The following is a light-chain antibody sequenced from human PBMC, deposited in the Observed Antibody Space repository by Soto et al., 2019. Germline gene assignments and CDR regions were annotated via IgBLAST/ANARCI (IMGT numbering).Light chain of an antibody. CDR3: SSYTSSNSVV. CDR1: SSDIGTYIY. V-gene: IGLV2-14*01. J-gene: IGLJ2*01. CDR2: EVG. Sequence: QYVLTQPASVSGSPGQSITISCTGTSSDIGTYIYVSWYLQHPGKAPKLLIYEVGNRPSGVSNRFSGSKSGNTASLTISGLQAEDEADYYCSSYTSSNSVVFGGGTKLTVL.